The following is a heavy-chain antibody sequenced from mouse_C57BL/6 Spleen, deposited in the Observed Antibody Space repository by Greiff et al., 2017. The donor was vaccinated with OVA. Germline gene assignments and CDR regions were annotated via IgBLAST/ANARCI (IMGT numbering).Heavy chain of an antibody. D-gene: IGHD2-5*01. V-gene: IGHV1-82*01. Sequence: QVQLQQSGPELVKPGASVKISCKASGYAFSSSWMNWVKQRPEKGLEWIGRIYPGDGDTNYNGKFKGKATLTADKSSSTAYMQLSSLTSEDSAVYFCARGGYSNGGFAYWGQGTLVTVSA. CDR1: GYAFSSSW. J-gene: IGHJ3*01. CDR3: ARGGYSNGGFAY. CDR2: IYPGDGDT.